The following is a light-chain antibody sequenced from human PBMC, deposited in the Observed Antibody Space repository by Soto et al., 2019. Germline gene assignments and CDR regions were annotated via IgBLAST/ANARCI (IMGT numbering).Light chain of an antibody. J-gene: IGLJ1*01. CDR2: EVS. CDR1: SSDVGGYNY. CDR3: AAWDDSLDGQV. V-gene: IGLV2-14*01. Sequence: QSVLTQPASVSGSPGQSITISCTGTSSDVGGYNYVSWYQQYPGKAPKLIISEVSNRPSGVSNRFSGSKSGNTASLTISGLQAEDEADYYCAAWDDSLDGQVFGRGTKVTVL.